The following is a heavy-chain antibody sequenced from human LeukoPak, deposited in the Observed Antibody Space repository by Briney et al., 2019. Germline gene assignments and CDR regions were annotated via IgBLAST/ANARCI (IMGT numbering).Heavy chain of an antibody. Sequence: SETLSLTCTVSGGSISSYYWSWIRQPPGKGLEWIGYIYYSGSTNYKPSLKSRVTISVDTSKNQFSLKLSSVTAADTAVYYCARGGYYGSGSDFRFDPWGQGTLVTVSS. D-gene: IGHD3-10*01. V-gene: IGHV4-59*01. CDR1: GGSISSYY. CDR3: ARGGYYGSGSDFRFDP. CDR2: IYYSGST. J-gene: IGHJ5*02.